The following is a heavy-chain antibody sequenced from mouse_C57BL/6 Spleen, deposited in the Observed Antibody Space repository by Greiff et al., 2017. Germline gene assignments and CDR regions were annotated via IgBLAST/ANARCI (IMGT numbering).Heavy chain of an antibody. D-gene: IGHD1-1*01. CDR1: GYTFTSYW. Sequence: QVQLQQPGAELVMPGASVKLSCKASGYTFTSYWMHWVKQRPGRGLEWIGELAPSDSYTNSHQKFKGTSTLPVDQSSSTAPMQLSSLTSGDSAVYYCARNYGSRSWFADWGQGTLVTVAA. CDR2: LAPSDSYT. CDR3: ARNYGSRSWFAD. J-gene: IGHJ3*01. V-gene: IGHV1-69*01.